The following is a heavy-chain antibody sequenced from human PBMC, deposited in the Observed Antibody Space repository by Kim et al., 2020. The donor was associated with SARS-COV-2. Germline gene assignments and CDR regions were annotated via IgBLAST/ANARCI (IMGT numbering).Heavy chain of an antibody. CDR1: GYTLTELS. Sequence: ASVKVSCKVSGYTLTELSMHWVRQAPGKGLEWMGGFDPEDGETIYAQKFQGRVTMTEDTSTDTAYMELSSLRSEDTAVYYCATPHGPAATFDYWGQGTLVTVSS. J-gene: IGHJ4*02. CDR3: ATPHGPAATFDY. D-gene: IGHD2-15*01. V-gene: IGHV1-24*01. CDR2: FDPEDGET.